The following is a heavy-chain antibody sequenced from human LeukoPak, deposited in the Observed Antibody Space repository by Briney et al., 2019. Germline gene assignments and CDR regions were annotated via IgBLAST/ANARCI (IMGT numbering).Heavy chain of an antibody. Sequence: GGSLSLSCAAPGFPFGSYTMNWVRQAPGKGLEWVSSITASSSYLYYADSLKGRFTISRDHAKNSLFLQMNSLRAEDTAVYYCARGSGYFDYWGQGTLVTVSS. CDR1: GFPFGSYT. J-gene: IGHJ4*02. D-gene: IGHD2-15*01. V-gene: IGHV3-21*01. CDR2: ITASSSYL. CDR3: ARGSGYFDY.